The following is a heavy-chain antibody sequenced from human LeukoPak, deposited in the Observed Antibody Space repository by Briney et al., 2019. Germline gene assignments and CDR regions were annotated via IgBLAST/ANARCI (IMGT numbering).Heavy chain of an antibody. CDR1: GFSFTNYW. Sequence: PGGSLRLSCAASGFSFTNYWMHWVRQAPGKGLVWVSHTNSDGSATRYADSVKGRFTISRDNSKNTLYLQMNSLRAEDTAVYYCAKGEYGDYGDYWGQGTLVTVSS. D-gene: IGHD4-17*01. CDR3: AKGEYGDYGDY. V-gene: IGHV3-74*01. J-gene: IGHJ4*02. CDR2: TNSDGSAT.